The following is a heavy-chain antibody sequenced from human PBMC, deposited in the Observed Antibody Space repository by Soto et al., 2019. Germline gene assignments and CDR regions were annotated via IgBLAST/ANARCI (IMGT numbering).Heavy chain of an antibody. CDR1: GFTFSSYG. CDR3: AKYWSYDSSGYFDY. D-gene: IGHD3-22*01. V-gene: IGHV3-30*18. CDR2: ISYDGSNK. Sequence: QVQLVESGGGVVQPGRSLRLSCAASGFTFSSYGMHWVRQAPGKGLEWVAVISYDGSNKYYADSVKGRFTISRDNSKNTLYLQMKSVRAEDTAVYYCAKYWSYDSSGYFDYWGQGTLVTVSS. J-gene: IGHJ4*02.